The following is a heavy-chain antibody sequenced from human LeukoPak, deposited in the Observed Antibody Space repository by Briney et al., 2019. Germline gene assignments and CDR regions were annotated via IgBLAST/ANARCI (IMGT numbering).Heavy chain of an antibody. J-gene: IGHJ3*02. CDR3: ARDVEHIVAVIAIAGPLFDI. Sequence: PGGSLRLSCAASGFTFSDYYMSWIRQAPGKGLEWVSYISSSGSSIYYADSVKGRFTISRDNAKNSLYLQMNSLRAEDTAVYYCARDVEHIVAVIAIAGPLFDIWGQGTMVTVSS. CDR1: GFTFSDYY. V-gene: IGHV3-11*01. CDR2: ISSSGSSI. D-gene: IGHD2-21*01.